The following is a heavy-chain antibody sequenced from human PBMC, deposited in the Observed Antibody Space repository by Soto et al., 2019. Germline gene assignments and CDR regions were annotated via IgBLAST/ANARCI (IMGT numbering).Heavy chain of an antibody. CDR1: GDSILNGGYY. Sequence: LSLTCSVSGDSILNGGYYWTWIRQHPGKGLEWIGYTYSIGTTFYNPSLKSRVSISVDVSKNLFSLTPTSATAADTAVYYCARRQKSAPTVHWFFDLWGRGTLVTVSS. CDR3: ARRQKSAPTVHWFFDL. D-gene: IGHD6-6*01. V-gene: IGHV4-31*03. J-gene: IGHJ2*01. CDR2: TYSIGTT.